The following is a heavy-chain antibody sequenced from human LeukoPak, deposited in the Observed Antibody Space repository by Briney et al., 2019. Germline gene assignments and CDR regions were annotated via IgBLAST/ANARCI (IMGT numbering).Heavy chain of an antibody. V-gene: IGHV4-59*08. D-gene: IGHD6-19*01. Sequence: SETLPLTCTVSGGSINNYYWSWIRQPPGKALEWIGYIYYRGSTNYNPSLKRRVIISVDTSKNQFSLKLSPGTAADTAVYYCARQKPVAATTHFDNWGQGSLVTVSS. CDR2: IYYRGST. CDR3: ARQKPVAATTHFDN. J-gene: IGHJ4*02. CDR1: GGSINNYY.